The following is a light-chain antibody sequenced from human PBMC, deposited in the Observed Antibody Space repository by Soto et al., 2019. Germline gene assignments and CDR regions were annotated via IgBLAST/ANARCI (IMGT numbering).Light chain of an antibody. J-gene: IGKJ5*01. CDR3: QQRHMWPIT. V-gene: IGKV3-11*01. CDR2: VAY. Sequence: EVVLTQSPVTLYLSPGERATLSCRARQSFRSLLAWYQQKHGQAPRLLIYVAYNRATGIPPRFSGSGSGPDFTLTISSLEPEDTAVYYCQQRHMWPITFGQGTRLEIK. CDR1: QSFRSL.